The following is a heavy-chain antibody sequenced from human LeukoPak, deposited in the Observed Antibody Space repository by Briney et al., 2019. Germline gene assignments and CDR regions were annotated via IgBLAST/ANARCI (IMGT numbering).Heavy chain of an antibody. CDR2: INPNSGGT. J-gene: IGHJ4*02. Sequence: ASVKVSCKASGYTFTCYYMHWVRQAPGQGLEWMGWINPNSGGTNYSQKFQGRVTMTRDTSISTAYMELSRLRSDDTAVYYCARGDMGRGYSGYDWGQGTLVTVSS. CDR1: GYTFTCYY. D-gene: IGHD5-12*01. V-gene: IGHV1-2*02. CDR3: ARGDMGRGYSGYD.